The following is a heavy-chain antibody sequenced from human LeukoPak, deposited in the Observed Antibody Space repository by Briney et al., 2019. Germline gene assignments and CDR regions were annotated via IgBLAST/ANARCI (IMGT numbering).Heavy chain of an antibody. Sequence: GGSLSLSCAASGFTVSSNYMNWVRQAPGKGLEWVGRIKSKTDGGTTDYAAPVEGRFTISRDDSKKTLYLQMNSLKTEDTAVYYCSTDPYSSKWYYFDYWGQGTLVTVSS. CDR2: IKSKTDGGTT. CDR1: GFTVSSNY. V-gene: IGHV3-15*01. D-gene: IGHD6-13*01. J-gene: IGHJ4*02. CDR3: STDPYSSKWYYFDY.